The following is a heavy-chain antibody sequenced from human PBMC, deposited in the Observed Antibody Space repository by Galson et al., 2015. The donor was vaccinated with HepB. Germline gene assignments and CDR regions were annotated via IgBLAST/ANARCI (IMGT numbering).Heavy chain of an antibody. CDR2: ISSSSGTI. CDR1: GFTFSSYS. CDR3: ATRADFWSGKFYYYYGMDV. D-gene: IGHD3-3*01. J-gene: IGHJ6*02. V-gene: IGHV3-48*04. Sequence: SLRLSCAASGFTFSSYSMYWVRQAPGKGLEWVSYISSSSGTIYYADSVKGRFTISRDNAKNSLYLQMNSLRAEDTAVYYCATRADFWSGKFYYYYGMDVWGQGTTVTVSS.